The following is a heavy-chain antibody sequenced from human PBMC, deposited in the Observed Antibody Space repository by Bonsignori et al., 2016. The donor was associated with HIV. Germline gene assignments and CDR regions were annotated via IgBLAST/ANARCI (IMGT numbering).Heavy chain of an antibody. CDR3: ARARIQLWENDAFDI. Sequence: LRLSCTVSGGSISSGSYYWSWIRQPAGKGLEWIGRIYTSGSTNYNPSLKSRVTISVDTSKNQFSLKLSSVTAADTAVYYCARARIQLWENDAFDIWGQGTMVTVSS. J-gene: IGHJ3*02. CDR2: IYTSGST. V-gene: IGHV4-61*02. CDR1: GGSISSGSYY. D-gene: IGHD5-18*01.